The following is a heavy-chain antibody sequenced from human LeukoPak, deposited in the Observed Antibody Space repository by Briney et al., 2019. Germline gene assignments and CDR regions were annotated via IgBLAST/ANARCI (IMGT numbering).Heavy chain of an antibody. Sequence: GGSLRLSRAASGFTFSSYWMSWVRQAPGKGLEWVANIKQDGSEKYYVDSVKGRFTISRDNAKNSLYLQMNSLRAEDTAVYYCAREENTIFAVALDYWGQGTLVTVSS. CDR1: GFTFSSYW. J-gene: IGHJ4*02. V-gene: IGHV3-7*01. D-gene: IGHD3-3*01. CDR3: AREENTIFAVALDY. CDR2: IKQDGSEK.